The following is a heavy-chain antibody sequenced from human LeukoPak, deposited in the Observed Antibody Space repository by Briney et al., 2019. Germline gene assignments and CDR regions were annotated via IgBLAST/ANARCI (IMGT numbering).Heavy chain of an antibody. D-gene: IGHD3-10*01. V-gene: IGHV3-15*01. CDR2: IKSNIDGGTT. J-gene: IGHJ6*04. CDR1: GFTFSSAW. Sequence: PGGSLRLSCAASGFTFSSAWMSWVRQAPGKGLEWVGRIKSNIDGGTTDYAAPVKGRFTISRDDSKNTLYLQMNSLKTEDTAVYYCSSYKGDVWGKGTTVTVSS. CDR3: SSYKGDV.